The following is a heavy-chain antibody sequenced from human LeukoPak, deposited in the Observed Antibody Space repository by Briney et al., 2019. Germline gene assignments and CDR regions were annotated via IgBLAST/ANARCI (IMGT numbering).Heavy chain of an antibody. CDR3: ARDRGNYGDYAYNWFDP. J-gene: IGHJ5*02. D-gene: IGHD4-17*01. Sequence: SETLSLTCAVYGGSFSGYYWSWIRQPPGKGLEWIGEINHSGSTNYNPSLKSRVTISVDTSKNQFSLKLSSVTAADTAVYYCARDRGNYGDYAYNWFDPWGQGTLVTVSS. V-gene: IGHV4-34*01. CDR1: GGSFSGYY. CDR2: INHSGST.